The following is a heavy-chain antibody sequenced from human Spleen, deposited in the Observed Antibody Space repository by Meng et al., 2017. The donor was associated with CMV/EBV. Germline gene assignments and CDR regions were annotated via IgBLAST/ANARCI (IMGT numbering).Heavy chain of an antibody. CDR3: ATPPVMITFGGVSL. CDR1: GFPFSSYE. CDR2: ISSSGSTI. V-gene: IGHV3-48*03. Sequence: GESLKIPWAASGFPFSSYEMKWVRQAPGKGLEWVSYISSSGSTIYYADSVKGRFTISRDNAKNSLYLQMNSLRAEDTAVYYCATPPVMITFGGVSLWGQGTLVTVSS. D-gene: IGHD3-16*01. J-gene: IGHJ4*02.